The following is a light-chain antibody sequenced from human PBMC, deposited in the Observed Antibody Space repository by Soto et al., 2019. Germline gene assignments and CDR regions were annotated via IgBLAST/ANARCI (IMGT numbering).Light chain of an antibody. J-gene: IGKJ4*01. Sequence: EIVMTQSPATLSVSPGERATLSCRASQRISRNLAWYQQKPGQAPRLLMFRTSSRATGFPARFSGSGSGTEFNLTISSLQSEDFGVYYCQQYNNWPRATFGGGTKVEIK. CDR2: RTS. V-gene: IGKV3-15*01. CDR3: QQYNNWPRAT. CDR1: QRISRN.